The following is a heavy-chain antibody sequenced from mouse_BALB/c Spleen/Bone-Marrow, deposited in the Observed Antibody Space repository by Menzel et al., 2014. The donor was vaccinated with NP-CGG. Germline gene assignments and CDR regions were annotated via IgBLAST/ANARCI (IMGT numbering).Heavy chain of an antibody. J-gene: IGHJ3*01. V-gene: IGHV4-1*02. CDR2: INPDSSTI. Sequence: VQLQQSGGGLVQPGGSLKLSCAASGFDFSRYCMSWVRQTPGKGLEWIGEINPDSSTINYTPSRKDKFIISRDNAKNTLYLQMSKVRSEDTALYYCARLSYYGRFAYWGQGTLVTVSA. D-gene: IGHD1-1*01. CDR1: GFDFSRYC. CDR3: ARLSYYGRFAY.